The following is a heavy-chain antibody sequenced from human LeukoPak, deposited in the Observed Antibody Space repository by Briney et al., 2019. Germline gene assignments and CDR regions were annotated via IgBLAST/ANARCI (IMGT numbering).Heavy chain of an antibody. J-gene: IGHJ4*02. CDR2: ISGSGGST. D-gene: IGHD2-15*01. Sequence: GGSLRLSCAASGFTFSSYAMSWVRQAPGKGLEWVSAISGSGGSTYYADSVKGRFTISRDNSKNTLYLQMNSLRAEDTAVYYCAKGICSGGSCYQTYDYWGQGTLVTVSS. CDR1: GFTFSSYA. CDR3: AKGICSGGSCYQTYDY. V-gene: IGHV3-23*01.